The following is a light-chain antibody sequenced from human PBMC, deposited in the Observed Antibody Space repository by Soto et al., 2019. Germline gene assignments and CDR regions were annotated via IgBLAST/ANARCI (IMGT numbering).Light chain of an antibody. CDR3: QSFDSSLSGRV. V-gene: IGLV1-40*01. J-gene: IGLJ3*02. CDR2: GNT. Sequence: QAVVTQPPSVSGAPGQRVTISCTGRSSNIGAGYDVQWYQQLPGTAPKVLIYGNTNRPSGVPDRFSGSKSGTSASLAITGLQAEDEADYYCQSFDSSLSGRVFGGGTKLTVL. CDR1: SSNIGAGYD.